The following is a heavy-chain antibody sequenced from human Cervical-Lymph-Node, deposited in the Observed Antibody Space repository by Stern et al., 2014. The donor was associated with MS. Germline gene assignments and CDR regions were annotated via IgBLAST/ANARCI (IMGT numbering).Heavy chain of an antibody. CDR3: ARMVSDFWRYGMDV. CDR1: GYTFTTYA. D-gene: IGHD3-3*01. J-gene: IGHJ6*02. CDR2: INAGNGNT. V-gene: IGHV1-3*01. Sequence: VQLVESGAEVKKPGASMKVSCKASGYTFTTYAMHWVRQAPEQRLEWMGWINAGNGNTKYSQKFQGRVTITRDTSASTAYMELSSLRSEDTAVYYCARMVSDFWRYGMDVWGQGTTVTASS.